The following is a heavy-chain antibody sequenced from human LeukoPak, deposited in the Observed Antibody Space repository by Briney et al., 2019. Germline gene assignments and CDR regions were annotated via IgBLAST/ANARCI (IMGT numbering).Heavy chain of an antibody. V-gene: IGHV1-2*02. Sequence: ASVKVSCKASGYTLSSYPIIWVRQAPGQGLEWMGWINPNSGGTNYAQKFQGRVTMTRDTSISTAYMGLSRLRSDDTAVYYCARGVTKDFQYWGQGTLVTVSS. CDR1: GYTLSSYP. J-gene: IGHJ1*01. CDR3: ARGVTKDFQY. D-gene: IGHD4-17*01. CDR2: INPNSGGT.